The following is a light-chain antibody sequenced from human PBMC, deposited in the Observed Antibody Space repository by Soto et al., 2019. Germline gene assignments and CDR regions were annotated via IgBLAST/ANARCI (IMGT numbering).Light chain of an antibody. Sequence: DIQMTQSPSTLSASVGDRVTITCRASQSVNNWLAWYQQKPGRAPNLLIYKASSLESGVPSRFSGSGSGTEFTLTISSLQPDDFATYYCQQYSIFRTFGQGTKVEIK. CDR1: QSVNNW. J-gene: IGKJ1*01. V-gene: IGKV1-5*03. CDR3: QQYSIFRT. CDR2: KAS.